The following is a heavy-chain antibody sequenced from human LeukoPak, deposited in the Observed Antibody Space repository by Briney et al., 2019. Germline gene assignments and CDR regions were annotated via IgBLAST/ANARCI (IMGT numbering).Heavy chain of an antibody. Sequence: PSETLSLTCTVSGGSVSSGSYYWSWIRQPPGKGLEWIGYIYYSGSTNYNPSLKSRVTISVDTSKNQFSLKLSSVTAADTAVYYCARLSVPIDYWGQGTLVTVSS. V-gene: IGHV4-61*01. D-gene: IGHD2-2*01. CDR2: IYYSGST. J-gene: IGHJ4*02. CDR1: GGSVSSGSYY. CDR3: ARLSVPIDY.